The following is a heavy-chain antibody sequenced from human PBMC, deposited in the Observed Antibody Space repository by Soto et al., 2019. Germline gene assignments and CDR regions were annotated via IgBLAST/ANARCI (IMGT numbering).Heavy chain of an antibody. CDR3: AREIMVGEGYYYYGMDV. D-gene: IGHD2-8*01. V-gene: IGHV1-3*01. J-gene: IGHJ6*02. Sequence: ASVKVSCKASGYTFTSYAMHWVRQAPGQRLEWMGWINAGNGNTKYSQKLQGRVTMTTDTSTSTAYMELRSLRSDDTAVYYCAREIMVGEGYYYYGMDVWGQGTTVTVSS. CDR1: GYTFTSYA. CDR2: INAGNGNT.